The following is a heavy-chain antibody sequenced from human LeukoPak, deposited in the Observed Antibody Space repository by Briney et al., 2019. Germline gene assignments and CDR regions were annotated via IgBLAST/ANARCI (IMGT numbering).Heavy chain of an antibody. CDR3: ARAIYDSSGWHLDY. CDR2: IYTSGST. CDR1: GGSISSYY. J-gene: IGHJ4*02. D-gene: IGHD3-22*01. Sequence: PSETLSLTCTVSGGSISSYYWSWIRQPAGKGLEWIRRIYTSGSTNYNPSLKSRVTTSVDTSKNQFSLKLSSVTAADTAVYYCARAIYDSSGWHLDYWGQGTLVTVSS. V-gene: IGHV4-4*07.